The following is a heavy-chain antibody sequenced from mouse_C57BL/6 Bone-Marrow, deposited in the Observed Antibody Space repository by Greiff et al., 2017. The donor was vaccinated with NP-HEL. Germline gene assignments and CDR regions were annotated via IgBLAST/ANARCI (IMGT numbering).Heavy chain of an antibody. D-gene: IGHD2-4*01. V-gene: IGHV1-69*01. J-gene: IGHJ1*03. CDR1: GYTFTSYW. Sequence: QVQLQQPGAELVMPGASVKLSCKASGYTFTSYWMHWVKQRPGQGLEWIGEIDPSDSYTNYNQKFKGKSTLTVDKSSSTAYMQRSSLTSEDSAVYDCVYYDYDGYFDVWGTGTTVTVSS. CDR2: IDPSDSYT. CDR3: VYYDYDGYFDV.